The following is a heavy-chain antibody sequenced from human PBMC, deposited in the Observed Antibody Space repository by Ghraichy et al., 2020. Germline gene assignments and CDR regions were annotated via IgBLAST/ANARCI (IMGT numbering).Heavy chain of an antibody. D-gene: IGHD3-3*01. J-gene: IGHJ5*01. CDR2: ISAFNGVT. V-gene: IGHV1-18*01. Sequence: SVKVSCKAPGDSFTNYGFTWVRQAPERGFEWMGWISAFNGVTDYTQKFQGRVTMTTDTSTSTAYMELRSLRSYDTAVYYCARVVGWGGILTTFVRQGWFDSWGQGTLVTVSS. CDR1: GDSFTNYG. CDR3: ARVVGWGGILTTFVRQGWFDS.